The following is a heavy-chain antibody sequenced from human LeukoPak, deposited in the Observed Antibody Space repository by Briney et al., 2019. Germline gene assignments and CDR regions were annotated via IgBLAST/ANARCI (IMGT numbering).Heavy chain of an antibody. V-gene: IGHV3-23*01. CDR3: ARDTSGIVVVPAAMVDI. CDR2: ISGSGGST. CDR1: GFTFSSYG. Sequence: PGGSLRLSCAASGFTFSSYGMSWVRQAPGKGLEWVSAISGSGGSTYYADSVKGRFTISRDNSKNTLYLQMNSLRAEDTAVYYCARDTSGIVVVPAAMVDIWGQGTMVTVSS. J-gene: IGHJ3*02. D-gene: IGHD2-2*01.